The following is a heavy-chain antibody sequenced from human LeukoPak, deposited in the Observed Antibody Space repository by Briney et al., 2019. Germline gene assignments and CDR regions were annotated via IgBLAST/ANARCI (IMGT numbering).Heavy chain of an antibody. J-gene: IGHJ4*02. CDR3: ARSRLLWFGEAIGFDY. Sequence: GEALEIPWKGSGYRFNSYWISRVRQMPGKGLERVVGIDPSDSYTNYSPSFQGHVTISADKSISTAYLQWSSLKASDTAMYYCARSRLLWFGEAIGFDYWGQGTLVTVSS. D-gene: IGHD3-10*01. CDR1: GYRFNSYW. CDR2: IDPSDSYT. V-gene: IGHV5-10-1*01.